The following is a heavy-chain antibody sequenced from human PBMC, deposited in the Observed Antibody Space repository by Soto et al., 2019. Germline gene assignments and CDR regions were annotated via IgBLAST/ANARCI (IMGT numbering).Heavy chain of an antibody. D-gene: IGHD3-16*01. CDR1: GFTFSSYA. CDR2: ISGSGGST. CDR3: AKSYYDYVWGSSHFDY. Sequence: GGSLRLSCAASGFTFSSYAMSWVRQAPGKGLEWVSAISGSGGSTYYADSVKGRFTISRDNSKNTLYLQINSLRAEDTAVYYCAKSYYDYVWGSSHFDYWGQGTLVTVSS. J-gene: IGHJ4*02. V-gene: IGHV3-23*01.